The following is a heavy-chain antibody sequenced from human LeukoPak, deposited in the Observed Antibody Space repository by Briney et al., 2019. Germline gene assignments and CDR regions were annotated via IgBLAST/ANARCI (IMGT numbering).Heavy chain of an antibody. V-gene: IGHV3-7*01. D-gene: IGHD2-15*01. Sequence: GGSLRLSCAASGFTFSSYWMSWVRQAPGKGLEWVANIKQDGSEKYYVDSVKGRFTISRDNAKNSLCLQMNSLRAEDTAVYYCARAQKAVVVVAATDDAFDIWGQGTMVTVSS. CDR2: IKQDGSEK. CDR3: ARAQKAVVVVAATDDAFDI. CDR1: GFTFSSYW. J-gene: IGHJ3*02.